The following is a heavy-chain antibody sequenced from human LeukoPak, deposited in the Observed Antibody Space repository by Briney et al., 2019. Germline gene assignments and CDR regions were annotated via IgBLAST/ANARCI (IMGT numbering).Heavy chain of an antibody. CDR3: ARHYGSGSPLDH. V-gene: IGHV5-10-1*01. Sequence: EESLKISCKGSGYSFTNYWITWVRQMPGKGLEWLGRIDPTDSYTNYSQSFQGHVTISADKSISTAYLQWSSLKTSDTAMYYCARHYGSGSPLDHWGQGTLVTVSS. CDR2: IDPTDSYT. CDR1: GYSFTNYW. J-gene: IGHJ4*02. D-gene: IGHD3-10*01.